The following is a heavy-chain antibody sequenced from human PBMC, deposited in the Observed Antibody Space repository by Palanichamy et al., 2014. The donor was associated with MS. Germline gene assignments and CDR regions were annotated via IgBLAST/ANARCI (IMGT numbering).Heavy chain of an antibody. D-gene: IGHD3-10*01. CDR3: ARDWAQFFQGVLMV. CDR1: GFTLTSFG. J-gene: IGHJ4*02. CDR2: ISSAGTNK. V-gene: IGHV3-30*03. Sequence: QEQLVESGGDVVPPGRSLRLSCVVSGFTLTSFGMHWVRQAPGRGLEWVAVISSAGTNKYYADSVKGRFTVSRDSTNNTLFLQMNNLRPDDTAVYYCARDWAQFFQGVLMVWGQGTQVTVSS.